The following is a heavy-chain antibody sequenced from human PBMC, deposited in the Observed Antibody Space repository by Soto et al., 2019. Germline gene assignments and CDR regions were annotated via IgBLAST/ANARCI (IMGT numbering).Heavy chain of an antibody. Sequence: GSLRLSCAASGFTFRNYALSWVRQAPVKGLEWVSAITDNGGTTYYSDSVRGRFTVSRDNSKSTLYLQMDSLRAEDTAVYYCAKDKGGNYGSGSYKMYYYYGMDVWGQGTTVTVSS. CDR1: GFTFRNYA. CDR3: AKDKGGNYGSGSYKMYYYYGMDV. D-gene: IGHD3-10*01. CDR2: ITDNGGTT. V-gene: IGHV3-23*01. J-gene: IGHJ6*02.